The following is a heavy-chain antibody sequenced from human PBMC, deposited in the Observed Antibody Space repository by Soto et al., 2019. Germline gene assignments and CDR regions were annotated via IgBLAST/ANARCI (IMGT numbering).Heavy chain of an antibody. D-gene: IGHD3-3*01. CDR3: ARLEGYDFWSGYVNWFDP. V-gene: IGHV4-34*01. CDR1: GGSFSGYY. Sequence: PSETLSLTCAVYGGSFSGYYWSWIRQPPGKGLEWIGEINHSGSTNYNPSLKSRVTISVDTSKNQFSLKLSSVTAADTAVYYCARLEGYDFWSGYVNWFDPWGQGTLVTVSS. CDR2: INHSGST. J-gene: IGHJ5*02.